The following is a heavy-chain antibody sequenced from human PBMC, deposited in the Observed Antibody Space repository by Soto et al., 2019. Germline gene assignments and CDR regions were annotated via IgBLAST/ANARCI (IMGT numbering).Heavy chain of an antibody. CDR1: GGSISSYY. Sequence: SETLSLTCTVSGGSISSYYWSWIRQPAGKGLEWIGRIYTSGSTNYNPSLKSRVTMSVDTSKNQFSLKLSSVTAADTAVYYCARGTVATIGSWYYYYGMDVWGQGTTVTVSS. D-gene: IGHD5-12*01. CDR2: IYTSGST. CDR3: ARGTVATIGSWYYYYGMDV. J-gene: IGHJ6*02. V-gene: IGHV4-4*07.